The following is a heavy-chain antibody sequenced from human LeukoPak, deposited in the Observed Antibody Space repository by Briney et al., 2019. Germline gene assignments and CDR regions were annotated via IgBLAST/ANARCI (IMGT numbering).Heavy chain of an antibody. CDR1: GFTFSSSA. CDR2: ISGSGGST. V-gene: IGHV3-23*01. D-gene: IGHD4-17*01. Sequence: PGGSLRLSCAASGFTFSSSAMSWVRQVPGKGLEWVSAISGSGGSTYYADSVKGRFTISRDNSKNTLYLQMNSLRAEDTAVYYCAKETDYGDFPTIDYWGQGTLVTVSS. CDR3: AKETDYGDFPTIDY. J-gene: IGHJ4*02.